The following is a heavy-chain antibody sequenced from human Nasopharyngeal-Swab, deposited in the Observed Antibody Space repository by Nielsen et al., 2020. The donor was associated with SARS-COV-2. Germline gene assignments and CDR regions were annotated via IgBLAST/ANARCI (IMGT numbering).Heavy chain of an antibody. CDR2: IYYSGST. CDR3: ARDQRSGWFDAFDI. Sequence: IRGPPGEGLEWIGYIYYSGSTNYNPSLKSRVTISVDTSKNQFSLKLSSVTAADTAVYYCARDQRSGWFDAFDIWGQGTMVTVSS. D-gene: IGHD6-19*01. V-gene: IGHV4-59*13. J-gene: IGHJ3*02.